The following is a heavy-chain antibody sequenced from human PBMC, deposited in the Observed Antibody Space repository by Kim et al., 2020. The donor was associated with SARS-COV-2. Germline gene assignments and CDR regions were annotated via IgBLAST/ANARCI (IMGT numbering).Heavy chain of an antibody. V-gene: IGHV3-43*01. CDR2: ISWDGGST. D-gene: IGHD1-26*01. Sequence: GGSLRLSCAASGFTFDDYTMHWVRQAPGKGLEWVSLISWDGGSTYYADSVKGRFTISRDNSKNSLYLQMNSLRTEDAALYYCAKDTEWELVGYGMDVWGQGTTVTVSS. J-gene: IGHJ6*02. CDR3: AKDTEWELVGYGMDV. CDR1: GFTFDDYT.